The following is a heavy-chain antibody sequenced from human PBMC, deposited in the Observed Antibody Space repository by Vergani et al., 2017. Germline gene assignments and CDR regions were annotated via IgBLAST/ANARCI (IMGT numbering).Heavy chain of an antibody. V-gene: IGHV3-30*02. CDR2: IQYDGSDI. J-gene: IGHJ4*02. D-gene: IGHD3-10*01. CDR3: ANEGSANRIRGWLDH. Sequence: QVQLVESGGGVVQPGGSLRLSCVASGFRVSNSGMHWVRQTPGKGLEWVAFIQYDGSDIFYADFVEGRFTISRDTSKNSLYLQMRSLRFDDTAVYYCANEGSANRIRGWLDHWGQGALVTVSS. CDR1: GFRVSNSG.